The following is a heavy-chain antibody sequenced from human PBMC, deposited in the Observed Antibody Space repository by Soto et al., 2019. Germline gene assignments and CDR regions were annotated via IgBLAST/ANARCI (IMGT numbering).Heavy chain of an antibody. CDR2: IYWDDDK. CDR3: AHYVSTSPAGWFDP. CDR1: GLSLSTSGEA. J-gene: IGHJ5*02. Sequence: QITLKESGPTLVKPTQTLTLTCTFSGLSLSTSGEAVGWIRQPPGKALEWLALIYWDDDKRYNPTLKTRLTINKDNLKNQLVLTLPNMDPVDTPTYYCAHYVSTSPAGWFDPWGQGILVTVSS. V-gene: IGHV2-5*02. D-gene: IGHD3-10*02.